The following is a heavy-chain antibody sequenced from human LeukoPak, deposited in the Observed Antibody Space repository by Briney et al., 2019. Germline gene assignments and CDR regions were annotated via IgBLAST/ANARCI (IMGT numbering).Heavy chain of an antibody. D-gene: IGHD3-9*01. CDR3: AKARDYDILTGYPLNFDY. Sequence: GGSLRLSCSTSGFTFSGHSMSWVRQAPGKGLEWVSSITSTATHTYYADSVKGRFTISRDNSKNTLYLQMNSLRAEDTAVYYCAKARDYDILTGYPLNFDYWGQGTLVTVSS. V-gene: IGHV3-23*05. CDR1: GFTFSGHS. J-gene: IGHJ4*02. CDR2: ITSTATHT.